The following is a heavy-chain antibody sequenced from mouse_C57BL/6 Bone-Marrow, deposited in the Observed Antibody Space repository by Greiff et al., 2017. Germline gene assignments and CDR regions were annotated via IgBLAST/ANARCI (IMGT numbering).Heavy chain of an antibody. Sequence: VHVKQSGAELVRPGASVKLSCTASGFNIKDDYMHWVKQRPEQGLEWIGWIDPENGDTEYASKFQGKATITADTSSNTAYLQLSSLTSEDTAVYYCTLNWDYFDYWGQGTTLTVSS. V-gene: IGHV14-4*01. J-gene: IGHJ2*01. CDR1: GFNIKDDY. CDR3: TLNWDYFDY. D-gene: IGHD4-1*02. CDR2: IDPENGDT.